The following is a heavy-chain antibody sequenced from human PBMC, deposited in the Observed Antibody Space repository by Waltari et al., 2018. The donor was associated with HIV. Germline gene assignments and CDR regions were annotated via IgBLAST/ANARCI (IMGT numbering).Heavy chain of an antibody. D-gene: IGHD4-4*01. CDR2: INSDGSST. V-gene: IGHV3-74*01. Sequence: EVQLVESGGGSVQPGGSVRVSCAASGFPFSNYWLHWVRQAPGKGLVWVSRINSDGSSTSYADSVKGRFTISRDNAKNTVYLQMNSLRAEDTAVYYCARGGSKPLDYWGQGTLVTVSS. CDR3: ARGGSKPLDY. CDR1: GFPFSNYW. J-gene: IGHJ4*02.